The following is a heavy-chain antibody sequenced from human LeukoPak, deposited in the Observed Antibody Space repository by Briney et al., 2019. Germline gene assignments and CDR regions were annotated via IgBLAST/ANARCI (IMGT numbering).Heavy chain of an antibody. D-gene: IGHD3-10*01. Sequence: ASVKVSCKASRYTFTSYGISWVRQAPGQGLEWMGWISAYNGNTNYAQKLQGRVTMTTDTSTSTAYMELRSLRSDDTAVYYCASFGAGYGSGSYYYYGMDVWGQGTTVTVSS. CDR1: RYTFTSYG. CDR3: ASFGAGYGSGSYYYYGMDV. V-gene: IGHV1-18*01. J-gene: IGHJ6*02. CDR2: ISAYNGNT.